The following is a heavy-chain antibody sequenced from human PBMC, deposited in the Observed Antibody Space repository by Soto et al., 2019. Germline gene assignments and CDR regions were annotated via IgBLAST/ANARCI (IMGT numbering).Heavy chain of an antibody. CDR2: IYYSGST. D-gene: IGHD3-10*01. J-gene: IGHJ6*03. CDR1: GGSISSYY. Sequence: QVQLQESGPGLVKPSETLSLTCTVSGGSISSYYWSWIRQPPGKGLEWIGYIYYSGSTNYNPSLKSRVTISVDTSKNQFALTLSSVTAADTAVYYCARAPGLGLDGAGFYARRDYYIDVWGKGTTVTVSS. V-gene: IGHV4-59*01. CDR3: ARAPGLGLDGAGFYARRDYYIDV.